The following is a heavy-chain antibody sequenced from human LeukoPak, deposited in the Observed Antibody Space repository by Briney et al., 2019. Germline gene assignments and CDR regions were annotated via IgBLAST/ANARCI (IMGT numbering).Heavy chain of an antibody. V-gene: IGHV3-74*01. Sequence: VGSLRLSCAASGFTFSRYWMHWVRQAPGKGLVWVSRINSDGSRTDYADSVKGRFTISRDNAKNSLYLQMNSLRAEDTAVYYCAQPYYYDSSGSDWNDAFDIWGQGTMVTVSS. J-gene: IGHJ3*02. D-gene: IGHD3-22*01. CDR3: AQPYYYDSSGSDWNDAFDI. CDR2: INSDGSRT. CDR1: GFTFSRYW.